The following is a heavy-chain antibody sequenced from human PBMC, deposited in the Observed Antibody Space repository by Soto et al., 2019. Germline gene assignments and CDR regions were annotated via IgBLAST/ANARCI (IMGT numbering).Heavy chain of an antibody. CDR3: ARDRGSMVRDYFDY. CDR2: ISSGSNNI. J-gene: IGHJ4*02. D-gene: IGHD3-10*01. CDR1: GFTFSTYS. Sequence: EVQLVESGGGLVKPGGSLRLSCAASGFTFSTYSMIWVRQAPGKGLEWVSSISSGSNNIYYADSVKGRFTISRDNAKISQYLQMNSLRAEDTAVYYGARDRGSMVRDYFDYCGQGTLVAVCS. V-gene: IGHV3-21*06.